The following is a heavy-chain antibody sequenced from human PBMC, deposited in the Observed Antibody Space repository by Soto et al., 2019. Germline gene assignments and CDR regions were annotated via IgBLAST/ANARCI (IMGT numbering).Heavy chain of an antibody. D-gene: IGHD3-16*02. V-gene: IGHV1-46*01. J-gene: IGHJ4*02. CDR1: GYTFTSYY. Sequence: ASVKVSCKASGYTFTSYYMHWVRQAPGQGLEWMGIINPSGGSTSYAQKFQGRVTMTRDTSTLYLQMNSLRAEDTAVYYCAKDRGFIDPFDYWGQGALVTVSS. CDR2: INPSGGST. CDR3: AKDRGFIDPFDY.